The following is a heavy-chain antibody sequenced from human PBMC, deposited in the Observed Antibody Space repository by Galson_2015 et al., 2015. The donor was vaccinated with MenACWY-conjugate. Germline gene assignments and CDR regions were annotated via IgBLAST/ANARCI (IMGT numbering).Heavy chain of an antibody. CDR3: ARGVYDSSGYYFP. J-gene: IGHJ1*01. D-gene: IGHD3-22*01. CDR2: ISSSGNTI. V-gene: IGHV3-48*03. CDR1: GFTFSSYE. Sequence: SLRLSCAASGFTFSSYEMNWVRQAPGKGLEWVSYISSSGNTIYYADSVKGRFTNSRDNAKNSLYLQMNSLRAEDTAVYYCARGVYDSSGYYFPWGQGTLVTVSS.